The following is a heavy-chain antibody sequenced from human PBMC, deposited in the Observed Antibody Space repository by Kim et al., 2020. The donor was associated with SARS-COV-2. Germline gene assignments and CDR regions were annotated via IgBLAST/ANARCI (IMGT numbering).Heavy chain of an antibody. Sequence: ADSVEGRITISRDNTKNTLNLQMNNLRPEEEAIYYCAKWVHYDDSSGYMHWGQGTLVTVSS. CDR3: AKWVHYDDSSGYMH. D-gene: IGHD3-22*01. J-gene: IGHJ4*02. V-gene: IGHV3-30*02.